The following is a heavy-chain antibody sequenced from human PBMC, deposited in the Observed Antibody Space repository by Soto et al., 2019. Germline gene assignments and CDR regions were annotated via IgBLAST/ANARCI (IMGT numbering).Heavy chain of an antibody. Sequence: QITLKESGPTLVKPTQTLTLTCTFSGFSLSTGGLGVGWIRQPPGEALEWLALIYWDDDKRYSPSLRSRLTITKDTSKNQVVLIMTNMDPVDTATYYCVHSRCGGDCLRSYSSHYYYGMDVWGQGTTVTVS. D-gene: IGHD2-21*02. J-gene: IGHJ6*02. V-gene: IGHV2-5*02. CDR2: IYWDDDK. CDR1: GFSLSTGGLG. CDR3: VHSRCGGDCLRSYSSHYYYGMDV.